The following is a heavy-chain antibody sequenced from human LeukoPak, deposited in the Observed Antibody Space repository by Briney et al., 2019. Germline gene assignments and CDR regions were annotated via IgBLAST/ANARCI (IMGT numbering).Heavy chain of an antibody. Sequence: ASVKVSCKASGYTFTSYDINWVRQAAGQGLEWMGWMNPSSNNRGYGQKFQGRVTLTRNTSIATAYMELSSLRSEDKAVYYCARRSNGWTGYFDLWGRGTLLTVSS. CDR2: MNPSSNNR. CDR1: GYTFTSYD. D-gene: IGHD6-19*01. J-gene: IGHJ2*01. CDR3: ARRSNGWTGYFDL. V-gene: IGHV1-8*01.